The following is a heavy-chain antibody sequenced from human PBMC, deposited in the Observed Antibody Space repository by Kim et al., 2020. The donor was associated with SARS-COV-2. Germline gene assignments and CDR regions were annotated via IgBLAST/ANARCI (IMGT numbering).Heavy chain of an antibody. CDR2: ISYDGSNK. Sequence: GGSLRLSCAASGFTFSSYAMHWVRQAPGKGLEWVAIISYDGSNKYYADSVKGRFTISRDNSKNTLYLQMNSLRAEDTAVYYCARDGWGSGSYYTGGYFDYWGRGTLVTVSS. V-gene: IGHV3-30*04. CDR1: GFTFSSYA. J-gene: IGHJ4*02. D-gene: IGHD3-10*01. CDR3: ARDGWGSGSYYTGGYFDY.